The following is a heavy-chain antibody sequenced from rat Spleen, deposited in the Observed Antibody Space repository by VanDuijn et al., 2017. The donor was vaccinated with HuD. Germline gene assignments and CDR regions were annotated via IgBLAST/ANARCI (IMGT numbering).Heavy chain of an antibody. J-gene: IGHJ4*01. CDR1: GFSLIGYS. D-gene: IGHD1-5*01. CDR3: TRDENRYNPYYVMDA. CDR2: MWRGGST. V-gene: IGHV2-45*01. Sequence: QVQLMESGPGLVQPSETLSLTCTVSGFSLIGYSVHWVRQPPGKGLEWMGVMWRGGSTEYNSALKSRLSISRDTSKNQVFLKMNSLQTDDTGTYYCTRDENRYNPYYVMDAWGQGTSVTVSA.